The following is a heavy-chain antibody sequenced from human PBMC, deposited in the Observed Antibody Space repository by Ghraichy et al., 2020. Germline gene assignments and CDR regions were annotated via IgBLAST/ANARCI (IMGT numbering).Heavy chain of an antibody. V-gene: IGHV3-23*01. Sequence: SCAASGFTLISYAMSWVRQAPGKGLEWVSSIRGSGVGTYYADSVKGRFTVSRDNSKNTLYLQMNSLRAEDTAVYYCAKEKRGYSGYAFDYWGQGTLVTVSS. CDR2: IRGSGVGT. CDR3: AKEKRGYSGYAFDY. J-gene: IGHJ4*02. CDR1: GFTLISYA. D-gene: IGHD5-12*01.